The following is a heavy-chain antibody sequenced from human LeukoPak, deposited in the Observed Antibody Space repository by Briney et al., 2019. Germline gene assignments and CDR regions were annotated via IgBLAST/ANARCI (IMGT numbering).Heavy chain of an antibody. J-gene: IGHJ4*02. Sequence: GGSLRLSCAASGFTFSSYDMSWVRQAPGKGLEWVSAISGGVGRTYYADSVKGRFTISRDDSENTLYLQMNSLRAEDTAVYYCAKDRANGGWRFDYWGQGALVTVSS. CDR2: ISGGVGRT. CDR1: GFTFSSYD. CDR3: AKDRANGGWRFDY. V-gene: IGHV3-23*01. D-gene: IGHD6-19*01.